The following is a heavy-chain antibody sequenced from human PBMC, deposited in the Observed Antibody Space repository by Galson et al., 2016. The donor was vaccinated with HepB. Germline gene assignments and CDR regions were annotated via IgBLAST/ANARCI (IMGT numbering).Heavy chain of an antibody. J-gene: IGHJ6*04. CDR3: ANSRNYYYGMDV. V-gene: IGHV4-31*03. Sequence: TLSLTCTVSGGSISSGGYYWSWIRQHPGKGLEWIGYIYYSGRTYYNPSLKSRVTISVDTSKNQFSLKLSSVTAADTAVYYCANSRNYYYGMDVWGKGTTVTVSS. CDR2: IYYSGRT. D-gene: IGHD2/OR15-2a*01. CDR1: GGSISSGGYY.